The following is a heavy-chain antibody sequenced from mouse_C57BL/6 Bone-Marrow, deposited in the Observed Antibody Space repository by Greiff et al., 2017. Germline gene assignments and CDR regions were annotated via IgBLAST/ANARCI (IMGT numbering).Heavy chain of an antibody. CDR2: INPNNGGT. CDR1: GYTFTDYN. Sequence: VQLQQSGPELVKPGASVKMSCKASGYTFTDYNMHWVKQSHGKSLEWIGYINPNNGGTSYNQKFKGKATLTVNKSSSTAYMELRSLTSEDSAVYYCARGPRQHRLPSFAYWGKGPLVTVST. CDR3: ARGPRQHRLPSFAY. V-gene: IGHV1-22*01. D-gene: IGHD3-2*02. J-gene: IGHJ3*01.